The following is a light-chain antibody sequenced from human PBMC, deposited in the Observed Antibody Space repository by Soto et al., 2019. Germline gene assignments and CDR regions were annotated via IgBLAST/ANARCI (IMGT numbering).Light chain of an antibody. Sequence: DIQMTQSPCTLSVAVGDRVTITCLASQTISSWFAWYQQKPGKAPKLLIYNASTLKSGVPSRFSGSGSGTEFTLTISSLQPDDFATYYCQHYNSYSEAFGQGTTVDNK. CDR2: NAS. J-gene: IGKJ1*01. CDR3: QHYNSYSEA. CDR1: QTISSW. V-gene: IGKV1-5*03.